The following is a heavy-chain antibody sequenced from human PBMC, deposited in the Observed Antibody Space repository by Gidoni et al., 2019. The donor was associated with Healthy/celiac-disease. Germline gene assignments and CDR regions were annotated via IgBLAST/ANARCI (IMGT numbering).Heavy chain of an antibody. Sequence: EVQLVESGGGLVQPGGSLRLSCAASGFTFSSYEMNWVRQAPGKGLDWFSYISSSGSTIYYADSVKGRFTISRDNAKNSLYLQMNSLIAEDTAVYYCARDRGDTAMEDPWGQGPLVTVSS. CDR1: GFTFSSYE. CDR3: ARDRGDTAMEDP. D-gene: IGHD5-18*01. J-gene: IGHJ5*02. CDR2: ISSSGSTI. V-gene: IGHV3-48*03.